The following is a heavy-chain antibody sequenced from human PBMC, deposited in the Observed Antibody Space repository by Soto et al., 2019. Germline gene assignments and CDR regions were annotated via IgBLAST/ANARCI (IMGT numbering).Heavy chain of an antibody. Sequence: QVQLQLWGAGLLKPSETLSLTCAVYGTSFSDYNWSWIRQSPGTGLEWIGEISHSGNTNYNPSLKSRVTISVDASKNQFSLRVNFVTAADTAVYYCAPSPVVAAGHFDHWGQGTLVTVSS. CDR3: APSPVVAAGHFDH. V-gene: IGHV4-34*01. CDR2: ISHSGNT. CDR1: GTSFSDYN. D-gene: IGHD2-2*01. J-gene: IGHJ4*02.